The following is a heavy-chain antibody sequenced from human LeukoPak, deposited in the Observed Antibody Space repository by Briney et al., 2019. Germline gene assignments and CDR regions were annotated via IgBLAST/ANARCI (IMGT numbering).Heavy chain of an antibody. CDR1: GYSFTSYW. J-gene: IGHJ4*02. D-gene: IGHD2-2*02. V-gene: IGHV5-10-1*01. CDR2: IDPSDSYT. Sequence: PGESLRISCKGSGYSFTSYWISWVRQMPGKGLGWVGRIDPSDSYTNYSPSFQGHVTISADKSISTAYLQWSSLKASDAAMYYCARHGVGYCSSTSCYTGDYWGQGTLVTVSS. CDR3: ARHGVGYCSSTSCYTGDY.